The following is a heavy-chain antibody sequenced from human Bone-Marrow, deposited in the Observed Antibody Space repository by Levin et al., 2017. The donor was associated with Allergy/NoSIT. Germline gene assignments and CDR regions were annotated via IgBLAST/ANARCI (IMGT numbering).Heavy chain of an antibody. V-gene: IGHV3-48*01. Sequence: HAGGSLRLSCAASGFTFSSYSMNWVRQAPGKGLEWVSYISSSSSTIYYADSVKGRFTISRDNAKNSLYLQMNSLRAEDTAVYYCAREADSGYDYGDFDYWGQGTLVTVSS. CDR3: AREADSGYDYGDFDY. J-gene: IGHJ4*02. CDR1: GFTFSSYS. CDR2: ISSSSSTI. D-gene: IGHD5-12*01.